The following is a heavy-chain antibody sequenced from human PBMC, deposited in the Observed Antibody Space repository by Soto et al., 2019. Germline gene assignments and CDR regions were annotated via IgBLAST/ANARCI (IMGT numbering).Heavy chain of an antibody. CDR3: ARGFRNGFDV. CDR2: ISGPSIYI. J-gene: IGHJ6*02. CDR1: GFTFSGYS. D-gene: IGHD2-8*01. V-gene: IGHV3-21*01. Sequence: EVQLVESGGGLVKPGGSLRLSCVASGFTFSGYSINWVRQAPGKGLEWVSYISGPSIYIYYADSVKGRFTISRDNAKSEVYLQMKSLSAEDTAVYYCARGFRNGFDVWGQGTTVSVSS.